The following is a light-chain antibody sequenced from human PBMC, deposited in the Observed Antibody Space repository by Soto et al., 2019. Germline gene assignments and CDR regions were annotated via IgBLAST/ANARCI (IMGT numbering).Light chain of an antibody. Sequence: DIQMTQSPASLSASVGDRVTITFRASHSIRSYLDWFQQKPGKAPKLLIYAASSLQGGAPSRFSGSGSGTDFTLTISSLQPEDVATYYCQETYTSALTFAGGTRVEI. CDR1: HSIRSY. V-gene: IGKV1-39*01. J-gene: IGKJ4*01. CDR2: AAS. CDR3: QETYTSALT.